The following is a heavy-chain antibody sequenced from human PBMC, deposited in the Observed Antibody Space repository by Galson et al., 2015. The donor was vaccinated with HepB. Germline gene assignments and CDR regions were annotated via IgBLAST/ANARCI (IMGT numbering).Heavy chain of an antibody. V-gene: IGHV3-23*01. CDR3: AKDRGRTTRVTQINY. CDR2: ISGSGGST. D-gene: IGHD4-17*01. CDR1: GFTFSSYA. J-gene: IGHJ4*02. Sequence: SLRLSCAASGFTFSSYAMSWVRQAPGKGLEWVSAISGSGGSTYYADSVKGRFTISRDNSKNTLYLQMNSLRAEDTAVYYCAKDRGRTTRVTQINYWGQGTLVTVSS.